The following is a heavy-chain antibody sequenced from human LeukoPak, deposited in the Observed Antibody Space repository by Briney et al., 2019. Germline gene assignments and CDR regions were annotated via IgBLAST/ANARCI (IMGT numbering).Heavy chain of an antibody. CDR3: AKGPERRGFCSGSACYSDC. V-gene: IGHV3-23*01. D-gene: IGHD2-8*02. CDR1: GLTFSGYV. Sequence: SGGSPRLSCAASGLTFSGYVMSWARQAPGKGLEWVAAISANGGRTYYTEPVKGHFTISRDNSKNTLSLQMNSLRADDTAVYYCAKGPERRGFCSGSACYSDCWGQGTLVTVSS. CDR2: ISANGGRT. J-gene: IGHJ4*02.